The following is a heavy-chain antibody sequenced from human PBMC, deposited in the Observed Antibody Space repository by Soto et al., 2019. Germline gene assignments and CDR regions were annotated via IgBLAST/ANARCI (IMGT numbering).Heavy chain of an antibody. CDR2: ISSSSSYI. D-gene: IGHD3-9*01. CDR1: GFTFSSYA. V-gene: IGHV3-21*01. CDR3: ARAQYDILTGYYSPYDYGMDV. J-gene: IGHJ6*02. Sequence: PGGSLRLSCAASGFTFSSYAMSWVRQAPGKGLEWVSAISSSSSYIYYADSVKGRFTISRDNAKNSLYLQMNSLRAEDTAVYYCARAQYDILTGYYSPYDYGMDVWGQGTTVTVSS.